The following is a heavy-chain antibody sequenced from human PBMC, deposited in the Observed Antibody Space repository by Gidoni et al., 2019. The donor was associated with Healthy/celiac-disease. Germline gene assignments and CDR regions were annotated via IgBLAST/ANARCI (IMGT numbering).Heavy chain of an antibody. V-gene: IGHV3-23*01. J-gene: IGHJ4*02. CDR1: GFTFSSYA. Sequence: EVQLLESGGGLVQPGGSLRLSCAASGFTFSSYAMSWVRQDPGKGLDWVSAISGSGGSTYYADSVKGRLTISRDNSKNTLYLQMNSLRAEDTAVYYCAKAMGIAARTGFWDWGQGTLVTVSS. CDR3: AKAMGIAARTGFWD. CDR2: ISGSGGST. D-gene: IGHD6-6*01.